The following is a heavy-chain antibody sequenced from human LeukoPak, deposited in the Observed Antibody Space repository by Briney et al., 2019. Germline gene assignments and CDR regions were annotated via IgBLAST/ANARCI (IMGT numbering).Heavy chain of an antibody. Sequence: SGTLSLTCAVSGDSISIINWWTWVRQTPGKGLEWIGEIYHSGSTNYNPSLERRVNISVDTSKNQFSLKLSSVIAADTAVYYCARVLLWFGDFDYWGQGTLVTVSS. V-gene: IGHV4-4*02. CDR2: IYHSGST. J-gene: IGHJ4*02. CDR1: GDSISIINW. D-gene: IGHD3-10*01. CDR3: ARVLLWFGDFDY.